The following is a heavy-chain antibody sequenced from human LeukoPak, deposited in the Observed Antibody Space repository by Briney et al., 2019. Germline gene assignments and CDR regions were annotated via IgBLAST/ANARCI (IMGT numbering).Heavy chain of an antibody. D-gene: IGHD2-21*01. CDR3: ARQIAVVEPTDPNRFDS. V-gene: IGHV4-39*07. J-gene: IGHJ5*01. CDR1: GDSITSSSYY. Sequence: KPSETLSLTCSVSGDSITSSSYYWGWIRQPPGKGLEWIGSIFYSGSTYYTPSLKSRVTMSLDTSKTQFSLRLASVTAADTAVYYCARQIAVVEPTDPNRFDSWGQGTLVTVSS. CDR2: IFYSGST.